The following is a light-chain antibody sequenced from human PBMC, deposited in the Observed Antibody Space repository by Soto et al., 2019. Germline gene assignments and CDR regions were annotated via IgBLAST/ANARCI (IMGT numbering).Light chain of an antibody. V-gene: IGLV2-14*03. CDR1: SSDVGAYNH. CDR2: DVN. J-gene: IGLJ2*01. CDR3: SSYASSSSVV. Sequence: QSVLTQPASVSGSPGQSITISCAGTSSDVGAYNHVSWYQQHPGKAPKLIIYDVNMRPSGFSNRFSASKSGNTASLTISGLQAEDEADYFCSSYASSSSVVFGGGTKLTVL.